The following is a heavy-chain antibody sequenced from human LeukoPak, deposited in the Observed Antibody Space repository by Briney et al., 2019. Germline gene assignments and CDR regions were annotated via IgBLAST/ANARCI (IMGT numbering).Heavy chain of an antibody. CDR1: GYTFTSYG. CDR3: ARDGVEWLLLYYMDA. D-gene: IGHD3-3*01. J-gene: IGHJ6*03. CDR2: ISAYNGNT. Sequence: ASVKVSCKASGYTFTSYGISWVRQAPGQGLEWMGWISAYNGNTNYAQKLQGRVTMTTDTSTSTAYMELRSLRSDDTAVYYCARDGVEWLLLYYMDAWGKGTTVTISS. V-gene: IGHV1-18*01.